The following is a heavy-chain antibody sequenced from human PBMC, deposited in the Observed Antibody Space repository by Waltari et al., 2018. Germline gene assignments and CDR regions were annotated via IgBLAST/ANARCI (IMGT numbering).Heavy chain of an antibody. CDR3: ARFSKSANWIDP. D-gene: IGHD3-3*02. V-gene: IGHV4-39*01. CDR2: ISYSGIT. CDR1: VGSISSSGSY. J-gene: IGHJ5*02. Sequence: QLQLQESGPGLVKPSETLSLPCTVSVGSISSSGSYWGWIRQPPGKGLEWIGSISYSGITYYNTSLMSRVTISVDTSKNQFSLKLTSVIAAETAVFYCARFSKSANWIDPWGQGTLVTVSS.